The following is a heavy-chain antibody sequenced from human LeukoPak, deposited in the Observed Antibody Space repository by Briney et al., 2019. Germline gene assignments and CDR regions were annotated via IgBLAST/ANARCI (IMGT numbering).Heavy chain of an antibody. J-gene: IGHJ4*02. CDR3: AREGLGSTSFLTFDY. V-gene: IGHV1-2*04. CDR1: GYTFTGYY. Sequence: GASVKVSCKASGYTFTGYYMHWVRQAPGQGLEWMGWINPNSGGTNYAQKFQGWVTMTRDTSISTAYMELSRLRSDDTAVYYCAREGLGSTSFLTFDYWGQGTLVTVSS. CDR2: INPNSGGT. D-gene: IGHD2-2*01.